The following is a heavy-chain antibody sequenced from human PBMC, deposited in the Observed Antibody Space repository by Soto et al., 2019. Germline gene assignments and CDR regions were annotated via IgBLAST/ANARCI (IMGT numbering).Heavy chain of an antibody. CDR1: GGTFSSYT. Sequence: SVKVSCKASGGTFSSYTISWVRQAPGQGLEWMGRIIPILGIANYAQKFQRRVTITADKSTSTAYMELSSLRSEDTAVYYCAREVSGGYCSSTSCYRFDPWGQGTLVTVSS. CDR2: IIPILGIA. CDR3: AREVSGGYCSSTSCYRFDP. D-gene: IGHD2-2*01. V-gene: IGHV1-69*04. J-gene: IGHJ5*02.